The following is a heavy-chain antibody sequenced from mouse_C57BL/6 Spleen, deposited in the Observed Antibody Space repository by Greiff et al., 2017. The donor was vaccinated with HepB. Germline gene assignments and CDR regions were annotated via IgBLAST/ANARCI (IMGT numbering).Heavy chain of an antibody. CDR2: IRSKSNNYAT. V-gene: IGHV10-1*01. CDR1: GFSFNTYA. Sequence: EVKLQESGGGLVQPKGSLKLSCAASGFSFNTYAMNWVRQAPGKGLEWVARIRSKSNNYATYYADSVKDRFTISRDDSESMLYLQMNNLKTEDTAMYYCVRSPYYYGSSYSFDYWGQGTTLTVSS. CDR3: VRSPYYYGSSYSFDY. D-gene: IGHD1-1*01. J-gene: IGHJ2*01.